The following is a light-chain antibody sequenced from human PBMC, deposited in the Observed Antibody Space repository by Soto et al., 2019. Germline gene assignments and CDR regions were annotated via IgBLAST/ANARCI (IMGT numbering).Light chain of an antibody. CDR1: SXVVGGYNY. CDR2: DVS. CDR3: CSFAGNYIYV. V-gene: IGLV2-11*01. Sequence: QSALTQPRSVSGSPGQSVTISCTGTSXVVGGYNYVSWYLQHPGKAPKVMIYDVSKRPSGVPDRFSGSKSGNTASLTISGLQSEDEADYYCCSFAGNYIYVFGTGTKVTVL. J-gene: IGLJ1*01.